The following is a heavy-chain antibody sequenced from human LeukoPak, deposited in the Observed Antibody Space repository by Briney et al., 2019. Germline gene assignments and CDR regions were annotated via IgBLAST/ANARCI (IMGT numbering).Heavy chain of an antibody. Sequence: GGSLRLSCAASGFTFSNYGMHWVRQAPGKGLEWVAVIYYDGNKKYYVDFVKVRFTMSRDNSKNMLYLQMNNLRADDTAVYYCVIDIAARRVDFWGQGTLVLVSS. D-gene: IGHD6-6*01. CDR2: IYYDGNKK. CDR1: GFTFSNYG. V-gene: IGHV3-33*01. CDR3: VIDIAARRVDF. J-gene: IGHJ4*02.